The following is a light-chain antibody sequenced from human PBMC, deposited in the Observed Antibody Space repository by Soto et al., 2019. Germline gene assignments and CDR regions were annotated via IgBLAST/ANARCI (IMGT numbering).Light chain of an antibody. V-gene: IGLV2-8*01. J-gene: IGLJ1*01. Sequence: QSVLTKPPSASGSHGQSVTISCTGTSSDVGGYDYVSWYQQHPGKAPKLMIYEGSKRPSGVPDRFSGSKSGNTASLTVSGLQAEDEADYYCSSYAGSSTDGFGTGTKGTVL. CDR2: EGS. CDR1: SSDVGGYDY. CDR3: SSYAGSSTDG.